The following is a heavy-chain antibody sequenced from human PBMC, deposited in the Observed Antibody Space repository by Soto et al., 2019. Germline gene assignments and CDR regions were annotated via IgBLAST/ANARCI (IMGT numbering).Heavy chain of an antibody. CDR2: IIPIFGTA. Sequence: QVQLVQSGAEVKKPGSSVKVSCKASGGTFSSYAISWVRQAPEQGLEWMGGIIPIFGTANYAQKFQGRVTITADESTSTAYMELSSLRSEDTAVYYCSLGGTGYCSSTSCYRNDYWGQGALVTVSS. CDR1: GGTFSSYA. CDR3: SLGGTGYCSSTSCYRNDY. V-gene: IGHV1-69*01. J-gene: IGHJ4*02. D-gene: IGHD2-2*01.